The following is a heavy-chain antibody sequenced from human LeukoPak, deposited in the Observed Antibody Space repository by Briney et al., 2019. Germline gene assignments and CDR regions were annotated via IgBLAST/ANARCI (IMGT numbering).Heavy chain of an antibody. CDR3: ARTGANSSWYGDWFDP. CDR2: IYHSGST. V-gene: IGHV4-4*07. D-gene: IGHD6-13*01. J-gene: IGHJ5*02. CDR1: GGSISSYY. Sequence: SETLSLTCTVSGGSISSYYWSWLRQPAGKGLEWIGEIYHSGSTNYNPSLKSRVTISVDKSKNQFSLKLSSVTAADTAVYYCARTGANSSWYGDWFDPWGQGTLVTVSS.